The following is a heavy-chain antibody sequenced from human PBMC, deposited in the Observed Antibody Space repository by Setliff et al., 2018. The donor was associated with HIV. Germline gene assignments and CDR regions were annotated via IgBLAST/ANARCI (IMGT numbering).Heavy chain of an antibody. CDR2: IHYNGRT. Sequence: SETLSLTCTVSGDSITNDDYYWGWTRQPPGKGLEWIAIIHYNGRTYYDPSLKSRVTIFVDTSKTQFYLKLRSVTASDTAVYYCARYTSKVDWFDPWGQGTPVTVS. D-gene: IGHD2-2*02. CDR3: ARYTSKVDWFDP. V-gene: IGHV4-39*01. CDR1: GDSITNDDYY. J-gene: IGHJ5*02.